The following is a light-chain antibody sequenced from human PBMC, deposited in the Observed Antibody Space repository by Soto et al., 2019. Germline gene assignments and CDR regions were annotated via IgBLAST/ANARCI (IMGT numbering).Light chain of an antibody. V-gene: IGKV1-39*01. CDR3: QQSYSSPPT. CDR2: AAY. Sequence: DIQMTQSPSSLSASVGDRVTITCRASQSISNYLNWYQHKPGKAPNLLIYAAYTLQSGVPSRFSGSRSGTDFTLTITHLQAEDIASYYCQQSYSSPPTFGQGPKRQIK. CDR1: QSISNY. J-gene: IGKJ2*01.